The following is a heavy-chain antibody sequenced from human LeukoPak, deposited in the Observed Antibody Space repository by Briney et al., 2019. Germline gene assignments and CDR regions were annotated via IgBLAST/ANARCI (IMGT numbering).Heavy chain of an antibody. CDR3: ARGEIECHL. CDR2: IRYDGSNK. V-gene: IGHV3-30*02. D-gene: IGHD5-24*01. CDR1: GFTFSTYG. J-gene: IGHJ5*02. Sequence: GGSLRLSCAASGFTFSTYGMHWVRQAPGKGLEWVAFIRYDGSNKYYADSVKGRFTISRDNSRNALYLQMNSLRAEDTAVYYCARGEIECHLWGQGTLVTVSS.